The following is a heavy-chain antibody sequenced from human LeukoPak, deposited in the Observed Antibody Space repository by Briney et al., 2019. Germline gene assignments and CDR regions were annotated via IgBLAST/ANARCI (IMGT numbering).Heavy chain of an antibody. J-gene: IGHJ4*02. V-gene: IGHV3-11*06. CDR1: GFTFSDYY. D-gene: IGHD5-18*01. CDR3: ARVRGYSYGFDY. CDR2: ISSSSSYI. Sequence: GGSLRLSCAASGFTFSDYYMSWIRQAPGKGLEWVSSISSSSSYIYYADSVKGRFTISRDNAKNSLYLQMNSLRAEDTAVYYCARVRGYSYGFDYWGQGTLVTVSS.